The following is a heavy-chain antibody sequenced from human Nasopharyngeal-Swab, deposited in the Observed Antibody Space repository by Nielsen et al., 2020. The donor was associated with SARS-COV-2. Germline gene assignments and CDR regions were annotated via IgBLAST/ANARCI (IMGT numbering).Heavy chain of an antibody. CDR2: ISSSSSYI. CDR1: GFTFNNYN. Sequence: GESLKISCAASGFTFNNYNFNWVRQAPGKGLEWVSSISSSSSYIYCADSVKGRFTISRDNAKNSLYLQMNSLRAEDTAVYYCARDGLDYDFWSAYFIDVWGQGTTVTVSS. D-gene: IGHD3-3*01. CDR3: ARDGLDYDFWSAYFIDV. J-gene: IGHJ6*02. V-gene: IGHV3-21*01.